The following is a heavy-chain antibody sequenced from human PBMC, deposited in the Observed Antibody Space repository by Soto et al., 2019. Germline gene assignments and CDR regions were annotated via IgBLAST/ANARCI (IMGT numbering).Heavy chain of an antibody. D-gene: IGHD2-15*01. CDR1: GGTFSSYA. Sequence: QVQLVQSGAEVKKPGSSVKVSCKASGGTFSSYAISWVRQAPGQGLEWMGGIIPIFGTANYAQKFQGRVTITADESTSTAYMGLSSLRSEEPAVYSGAGGGGAGIVVVGSFDYWGQGTLVTVSS. CDR3: AGGGGAGIVVVGSFDY. J-gene: IGHJ4*02. CDR2: IIPIFGTA. V-gene: IGHV1-69*01.